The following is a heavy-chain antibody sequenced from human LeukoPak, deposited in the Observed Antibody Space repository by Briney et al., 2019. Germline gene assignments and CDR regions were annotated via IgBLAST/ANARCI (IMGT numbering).Heavy chain of an antibody. CDR2: IYYSGST. Sequence: SETLSLTCTVSGGSISSSSYYWGWIRQPPGKGLEWIGSIYYSGSTYYNPSLKGRVTISVDTSKNQFSLKLSSVTAADTAVYYCARAPSGPFDYWGQGTLVTVSS. D-gene: IGHD7-27*01. V-gene: IGHV4-39*07. J-gene: IGHJ4*02. CDR3: ARAPSGPFDY. CDR1: GGSISSSSYY.